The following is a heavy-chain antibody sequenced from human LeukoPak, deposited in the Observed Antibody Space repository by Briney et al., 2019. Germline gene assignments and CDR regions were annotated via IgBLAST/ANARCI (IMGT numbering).Heavy chain of an antibody. Sequence: GGSLRLSCAASGFTFSSYAMNWVRQAPGKGLEWVSGISGSGGSTYYADSVKGRFTISRDNSKNTLYLQMNSLRAEDTALYYCANLGVAALFYYMDVRGKGTTVTVSS. CDR1: GFTFSSYA. D-gene: IGHD6-19*01. J-gene: IGHJ6*03. CDR2: ISGSGGST. CDR3: ANLGVAALFYYMDV. V-gene: IGHV3-23*01.